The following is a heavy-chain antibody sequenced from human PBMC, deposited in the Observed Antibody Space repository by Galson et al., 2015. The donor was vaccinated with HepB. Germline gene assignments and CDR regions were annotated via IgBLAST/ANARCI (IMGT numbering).Heavy chain of an antibody. Sequence: SVKVSCKASGGTFSSYAISWVRQAPGQGLEWMGGIIPILGIANYAQKFQGRVTITADKSTSTAYMELSSLRSEDTAVYYCARVSTVGAFYYYYGMDVWGQGTTVTVSS. J-gene: IGHJ6*02. V-gene: IGHV1-69*10. D-gene: IGHD2-2*01. CDR1: GGTFSSYA. CDR2: IIPILGIA. CDR3: ARVSTVGAFYYYYGMDV.